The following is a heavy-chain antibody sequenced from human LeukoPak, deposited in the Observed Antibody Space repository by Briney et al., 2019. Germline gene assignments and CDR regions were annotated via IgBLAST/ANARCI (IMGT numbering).Heavy chain of an antibody. Sequence: ASVKVSCKASGGTFSSYAISWVRQAPGQGLEWMGGIIPIFGTANYVQKFQGRVTITADESTSTAYMELSSLRSEDTAVYYCARVAGGFGGLYYYGMDVWGQGTTVTVSS. CDR2: IIPIFGTA. D-gene: IGHD3-10*01. J-gene: IGHJ6*02. CDR1: GGTFSSYA. CDR3: ARVAGGFGGLYYYGMDV. V-gene: IGHV1-69*01.